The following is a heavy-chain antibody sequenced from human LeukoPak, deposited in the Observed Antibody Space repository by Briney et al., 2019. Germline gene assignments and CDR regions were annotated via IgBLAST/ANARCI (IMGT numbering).Heavy chain of an antibody. J-gene: IGHJ4*02. CDR3: ASGTGGGNPFDY. CDR1: GGSISSSSYY. CDR2: IYYSGST. D-gene: IGHD4-23*01. V-gene: IGHV4-39*07. Sequence: SETLSLTCTVPGGSISSSSYYWGWIRQPPGKGLEWIGSIYYSGSTYYNPSLKSRVTISVDTSKNQFSLKLSSVTAADTAVYYCASGTGGGNPFDYWGQGTLVTVSS.